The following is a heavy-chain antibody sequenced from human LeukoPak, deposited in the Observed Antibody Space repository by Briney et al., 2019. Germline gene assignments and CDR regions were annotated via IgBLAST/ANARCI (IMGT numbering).Heavy chain of an antibody. CDR1: GFTFSDYW. J-gene: IGHJ4*02. CDR2: INQNGSNI. Sequence: GGSLRLSCVGSGFTFSDYWMSWVRQAPGKGLEWVANINQNGSNIYSVDSVKGRFTISRDNAKNSVYLQLTSLRVEDTALFYCVSAGRHGRKRNYWGQGTLVTVAS. D-gene: IGHD2-15*01. CDR3: VSAGRHGRKRNY. V-gene: IGHV3-7*01.